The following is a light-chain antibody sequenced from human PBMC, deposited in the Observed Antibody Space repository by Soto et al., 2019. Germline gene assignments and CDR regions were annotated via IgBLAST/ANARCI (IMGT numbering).Light chain of an antibody. CDR1: QSISNH. Sequence: FQTTQSTSSLSASVEDRVIITCRASQSISNHLNWYQQKPGKAPKLLIFAASSLQSGVPSRFSGSRSGPDFTLTISSLQPEDFATYYCQQSYSSPPTFGQGTKVDIK. J-gene: IGKJ1*01. CDR2: AAS. V-gene: IGKV1-39*01. CDR3: QQSYSSPPT.